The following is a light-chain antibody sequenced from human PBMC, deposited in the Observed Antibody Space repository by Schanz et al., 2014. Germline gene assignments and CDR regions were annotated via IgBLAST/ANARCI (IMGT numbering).Light chain of an antibody. Sequence: QSTLTQPASVSGSPGESITISCTGTSSDVGNYNLVSWYQQDAGKAPKLIIYEGSKRPSGVSHRFSGSKSGSTASLRISELQAEDEADYYCCSYVGHSTVLFGGGTKLTVL. CDR1: SSDVGNYNL. V-gene: IGLV2-23*01. CDR3: CSYVGHSTVL. CDR2: EGS. J-gene: IGLJ2*01.